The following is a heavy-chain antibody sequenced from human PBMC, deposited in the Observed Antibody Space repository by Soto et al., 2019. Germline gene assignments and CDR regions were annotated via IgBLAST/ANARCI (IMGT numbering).Heavy chain of an antibody. J-gene: IGHJ6*02. Sequence: ASVKVSCKASGYTFTGYYMHWVRQAPGQGLEWMGWINPNSGGTNYAQKFQGRVTMTRDTSISTAYMELSRLRSGDTAVYYCARSMDSHDYYYGMDVWGQGTTVTVSS. D-gene: IGHD2-15*01. CDR2: INPNSGGT. CDR1: GYTFTGYY. CDR3: ARSMDSHDYYYGMDV. V-gene: IGHV1-2*02.